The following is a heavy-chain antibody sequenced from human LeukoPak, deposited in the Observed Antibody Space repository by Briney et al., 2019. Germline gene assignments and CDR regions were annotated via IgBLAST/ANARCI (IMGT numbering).Heavy chain of an antibody. J-gene: IGHJ5*02. V-gene: IGHV3-7*01. CDR3: AKDLQYSSSYNWFDP. D-gene: IGHD6-13*01. Sequence: GGSLRLSCAASGFTFSSYWMSWVRQAPGKGLEWVANIKQDGSEKYYVDSVKGRFTISRDNAKNPLYLQMDSLRAEDTAVYYCAKDLQYSSSYNWFDPWGQGTLVTVSS. CDR1: GFTFSSYW. CDR2: IKQDGSEK.